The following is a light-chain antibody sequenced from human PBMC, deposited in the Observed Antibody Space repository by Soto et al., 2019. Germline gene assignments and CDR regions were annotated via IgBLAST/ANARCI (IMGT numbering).Light chain of an antibody. Sequence: EIVMPQTPLSLSITPGEQASISCGSNQSLLHSDGYTYLYWFLQKARPVSTHLIYEVSNRFSGVPDRFSGSGSGTDFTLKISRVEAEDFRVYYCMQDAQDPPFTFGPGTKVDIQ. V-gene: IGKV2D-26*01. CDR3: MQDAQDPPFT. CDR2: EVS. J-gene: IGKJ3*01. CDR1: QSLLHSDGYTY.